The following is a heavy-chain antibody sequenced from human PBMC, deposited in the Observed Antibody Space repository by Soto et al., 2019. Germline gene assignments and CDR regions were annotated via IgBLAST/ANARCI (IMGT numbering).Heavy chain of an antibody. D-gene: IGHD3-3*01. J-gene: IGHJ6*02. Sequence: QVQLVESGGGLGKPGGSLRLSCAASGFTFSDYYMSWIRQAPGKGLEWVSYISSSGSTIYYADSVKGRFTISRDNAKNSLYLQMNSLRAEDTAVYYCARRHDFWSGYSDTYYYYGMDVWGQGTTVTVSS. CDR1: GFTFSDYY. V-gene: IGHV3-11*01. CDR3: ARRHDFWSGYSDTYYYYGMDV. CDR2: ISSSGSTI.